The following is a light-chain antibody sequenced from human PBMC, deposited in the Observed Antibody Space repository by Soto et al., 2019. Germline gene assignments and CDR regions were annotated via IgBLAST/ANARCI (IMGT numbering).Light chain of an antibody. CDR2: AAS. J-gene: IGKJ5*01. Sequence: DIQMTQSPSSLSASVGDRVTITCRASQSISSYLNWYQHKPGKAPKLLIYAASSLQSGVPSRFSGSGSGTDFTLTISSLQPEDFATYYCQHFNNYPTFGQGTRLEIK. V-gene: IGKV1-39*01. CDR3: QHFNNYPT. CDR1: QSISSY.